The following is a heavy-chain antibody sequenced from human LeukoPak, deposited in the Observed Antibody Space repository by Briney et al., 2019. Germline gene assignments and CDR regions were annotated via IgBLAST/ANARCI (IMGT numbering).Heavy chain of an antibody. J-gene: IGHJ4*02. V-gene: IGHV3-30*02. CDR3: AKVGGLAAAGLEY. D-gene: IGHD6-13*01. Sequence: GGSLRLSCAASGFTFSTYSMNWVRQAPGKGLEWVAFIRYDGSNKYYADSVKGRFTISRDNSKNTLYLQMNSLRAEDTAVYYCAKVGGLAAAGLEYWGQGTVVTVSS. CDR1: GFTFSTYS. CDR2: IRYDGSNK.